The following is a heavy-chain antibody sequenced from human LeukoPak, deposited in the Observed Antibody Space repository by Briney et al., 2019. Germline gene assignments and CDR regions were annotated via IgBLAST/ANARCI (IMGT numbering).Heavy chain of an antibody. D-gene: IGHD2-2*01. CDR2: IYYSGST. V-gene: IGHV4-59*01. CDR3: ARSLIGYCSSTSCYAFSPYHMDV. CDR1: GGSISSYY. Sequence: PSETLSLTCTVSGGSISSYYWSWIRQPPGKGLEWIGYIYYSGSTNYNPSLKSRVTISVDTSKNQFSLKLSSVTAADTAVYYCARSLIGYCSSTSCYAFSPYHMDVWGKGTTVTVSS. J-gene: IGHJ6*03.